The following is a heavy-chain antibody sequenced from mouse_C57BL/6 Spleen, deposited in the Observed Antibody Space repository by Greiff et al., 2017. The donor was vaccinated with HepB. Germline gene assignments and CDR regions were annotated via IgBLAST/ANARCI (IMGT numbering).Heavy chain of an antibody. V-gene: IGHV5-9-1*02. CDR2: ISSGGDYI. Sequence: EVQGVESGEGLVKPGGSLKLSCAASGFTFSSYAMSWVRQTPEKRLEWVAYISSGGDYIYYADTVKGRFTISRDNARNTLYLQMSSLKSEDTAMYYCTRGDGRYWYFDVWGTGTTVTVSS. D-gene: IGHD2-3*01. CDR1: GFTFSSYA. J-gene: IGHJ1*03. CDR3: TRGDGRYWYFDV.